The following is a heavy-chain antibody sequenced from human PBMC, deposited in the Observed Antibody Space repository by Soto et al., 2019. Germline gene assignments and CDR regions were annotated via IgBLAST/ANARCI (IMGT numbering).Heavy chain of an antibody. CDR3: VSGADGNYFGLIDY. J-gene: IGHJ4*02. V-gene: IGHV3-30*03. D-gene: IGHD1-26*01. CDR2: ISYDGNNK. CDR1: GFTFDVYG. Sequence: PGGSLRLSCAASGFTFDVYGMHWVRQAPGKGLEWVAIISYDGNNKYYADSVKGRFTISRDNSKNTVYLQMNSLRVDDTAVYYCVSGADGNYFGLIDYWGQGTLVTVSS.